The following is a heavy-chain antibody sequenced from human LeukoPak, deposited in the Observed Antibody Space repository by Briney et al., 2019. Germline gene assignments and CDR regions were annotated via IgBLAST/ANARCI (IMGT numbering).Heavy chain of an antibody. Sequence: ASVKVSCKASGYTFTSYYMHWVRQAPGQGVEWMGIINTSGGSRSFAQKFQGRVTMTRDMSTSAVYMDVGSLRAEDTAVYYCASTAASALDYWGQGTLVTVSS. V-gene: IGHV1-46*01. CDR3: ASTAASALDY. CDR1: GYTFTSYY. D-gene: IGHD2-2*01. CDR2: INTSGGSR. J-gene: IGHJ4*02.